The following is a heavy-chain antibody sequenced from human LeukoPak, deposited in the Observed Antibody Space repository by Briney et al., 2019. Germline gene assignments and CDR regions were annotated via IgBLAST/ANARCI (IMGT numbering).Heavy chain of an antibody. CDR2: ISYDGSNK. Sequence: GGSLRLSCAASGFTFSSYAMHWVRQAPGKGLERVAVISYDGSNKYYADSVKGRFTISRDNSKNTLYLQMNSLRAEDTAVYYCARDNSGSYPKFDYWGQGTLVTVSS. V-gene: IGHV3-30*04. CDR3: ARDNSGSYPKFDY. J-gene: IGHJ4*02. CDR1: GFTFSSYA. D-gene: IGHD1-26*01.